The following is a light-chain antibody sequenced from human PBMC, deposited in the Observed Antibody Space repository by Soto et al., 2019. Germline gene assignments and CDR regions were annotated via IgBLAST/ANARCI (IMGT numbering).Light chain of an antibody. V-gene: IGKV3-20*01. CDR2: DAS. CDR1: QSVSSNC. J-gene: IGKJ1*01. CDR3: QQYGTSPWT. Sequence: ENVLTQSPATLSLSPGERATLSCRATQSVSSNCLAWYQHKPGQAPRFLIYDASSRAPGIPDRFSGSGSGTDFTLTISRLEPEDFAVYFCQQYGTSPWTFGQGTKVDIK.